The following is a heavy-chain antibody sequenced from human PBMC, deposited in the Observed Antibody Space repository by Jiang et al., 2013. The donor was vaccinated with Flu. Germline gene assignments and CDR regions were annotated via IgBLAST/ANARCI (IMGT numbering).Heavy chain of an antibody. CDR3: AKDSSSSYYYYGMDV. Sequence: AISGSGGSTYYADSVKGRFTISRDNSKNTLYLQMNSLRAEDTAVYYCAKDSSSSYYYYGMDVWGQGTTVTVSS. D-gene: IGHD6-6*01. V-gene: IGHV3-23*01. CDR2: ISGSGGST. J-gene: IGHJ6*02.